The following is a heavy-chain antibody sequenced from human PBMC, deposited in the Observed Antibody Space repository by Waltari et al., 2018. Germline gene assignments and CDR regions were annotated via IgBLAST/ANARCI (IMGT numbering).Heavy chain of an antibody. Sequence: EVQLLESGGGLVQPGGSLRLSCAASGFTFSSYAMSWVRQAPGKGLEWVSAISGSGGRTYYADSVKGRFTISRDNSKNTLYLQMNSLRAEDTAVYYCAKGGYYPRLTYYYYYYGMDVWGQGTTVTVSS. CDR3: AKGGYYPRLTYYYYYYGMDV. V-gene: IGHV3-23*01. J-gene: IGHJ6*02. CDR1: GFTFSSYA. D-gene: IGHD3-22*01. CDR2: ISGSGGRT.